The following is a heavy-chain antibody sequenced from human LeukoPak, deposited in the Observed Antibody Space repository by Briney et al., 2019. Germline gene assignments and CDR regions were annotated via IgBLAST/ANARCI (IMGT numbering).Heavy chain of an antibody. D-gene: IGHD6-13*01. J-gene: IGHJ6*03. V-gene: IGHV3-21*01. Sequence: GGFLRLFCAASGFTFSSYSMNWVRQAPGKGLEWVSFISTSSSYIHNADSVKGRFTISRDNAENSLYLQMNSLRAEDTAVYYCARAAIAAARIYYYMDVWGKGTTVTVSS. CDR2: ISTSSSYI. CDR3: ARAAIAAARIYYYMDV. CDR1: GFTFSSYS.